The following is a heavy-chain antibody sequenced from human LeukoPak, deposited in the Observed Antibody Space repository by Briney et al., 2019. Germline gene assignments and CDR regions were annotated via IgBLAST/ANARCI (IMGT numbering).Heavy chain of an antibody. D-gene: IGHD3-3*01. CDR2: INPNTGGT. CDR3: ARRCDFWSGYPTAFDY. CDR1: GYTFTGYY. J-gene: IGHJ4*02. Sequence: ASVKVSCKASGYTFTGYYIHWVRQPPGQGLEWMGFINPNTGGTSYAQKFRARVTMTRDTSISTAYMELSGLRSDDTAVYYCARRCDFWSGYPTAFDYWGQGTLVTVSS. V-gene: IGHV1-2*02.